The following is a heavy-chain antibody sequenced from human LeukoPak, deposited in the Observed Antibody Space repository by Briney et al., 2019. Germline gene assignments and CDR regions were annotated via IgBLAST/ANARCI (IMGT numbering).Heavy chain of an antibody. CDR2: INPNSGDT. J-gene: IGHJ3*02. V-gene: IGHV1-2*02. CDR1: GYTFTGYY. Sequence: ASVKVSCKASGYTFTGYYMHWVRQAPGQGLEWMGWINPNSGDTKYAQKFQGRVTMTRDTSISTTYMELSRLKSVDTAVYYCVRDGAFDIWGQGTMVTVSS. CDR3: VRDGAFDI.